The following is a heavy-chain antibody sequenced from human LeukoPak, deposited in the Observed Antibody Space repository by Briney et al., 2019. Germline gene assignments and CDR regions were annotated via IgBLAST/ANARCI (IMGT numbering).Heavy chain of an antibody. Sequence: GGSLRLSCAASGFTFSSYAVHWVRQAPGKGLEWVAVISYDGSNKYYADSVKGRFTISRDNSKNTLYLQMNSLRAEDTAVYYCARENYYDSSGYYSNFDYWGQGTLVTVSS. J-gene: IGHJ4*02. V-gene: IGHV3-30-3*01. D-gene: IGHD3-22*01. CDR1: GFTFSSYA. CDR3: ARENYYDSSGYYSNFDY. CDR2: ISYDGSNK.